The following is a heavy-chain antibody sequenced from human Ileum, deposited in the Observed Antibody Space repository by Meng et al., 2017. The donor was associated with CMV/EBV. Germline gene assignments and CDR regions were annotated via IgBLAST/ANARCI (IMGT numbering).Heavy chain of an antibody. CDR1: GYTFTSYD. J-gene: IGHJ4*02. V-gene: IGHV5-51*01. Sequence: KVSCKASGYTFTSYDINWVRQATGQGLEWMGIIYPGDSDTRYSPSFQGQVTISADKSISTAYLQWSSLKASDTAMYYCARHSMYDSSAFDYWGQGTLVTVSS. CDR3: ARHSMYDSSAFDY. D-gene: IGHD3-22*01. CDR2: IYPGDSDT.